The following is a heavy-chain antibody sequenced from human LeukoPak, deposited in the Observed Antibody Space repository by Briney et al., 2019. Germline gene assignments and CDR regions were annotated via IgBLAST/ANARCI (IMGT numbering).Heavy chain of an antibody. J-gene: IGHJ4*02. CDR1: GFTFGSFW. D-gene: IGHD1-26*01. V-gene: IGHV3-7*01. Sequence: GGSLRLSCAASGFTFGSFWMNWVRQAPGKGLEWVANIKQDGSEKSYVDSVKGRFTISRDNAKNSLHLQMSSLRAEDTAVYYCARDSANVVGAKSIFDYWGQGALVTVSS. CDR3: ARDSANVVGAKSIFDY. CDR2: IKQDGSEK.